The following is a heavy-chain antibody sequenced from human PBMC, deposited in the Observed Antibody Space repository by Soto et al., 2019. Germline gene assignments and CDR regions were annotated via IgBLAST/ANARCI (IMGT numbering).Heavy chain of an antibody. J-gene: IGHJ4*02. CDR3: ASWDYYDSSGSDY. V-gene: IGHV3-30-3*01. CDR1: GFTFSSYA. Sequence: GGSLRLSCAASGFTFSSYAMHWVRQAPGKGLEWVAVISYDGSNKYYADSVKGRFTISRDNSKNRLYLQMNSLRAEDTAVYYCASWDYYDSSGSDYWGQGTLVTVSS. CDR2: ISYDGSNK. D-gene: IGHD3-22*01.